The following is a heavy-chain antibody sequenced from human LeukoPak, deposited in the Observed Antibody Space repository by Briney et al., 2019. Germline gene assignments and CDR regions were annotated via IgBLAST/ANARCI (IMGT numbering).Heavy chain of an antibody. J-gene: IGHJ4*02. D-gene: IGHD3-3*01. CDR2: IYYSGST. CDR1: GGSISSGSYY. V-gene: IGHV4-39*01. CDR3: ARHYDVWSGYQDY. Sequence: SETLSLTCTVSGGSISSGSYYWGWIRQPPGKGLEWIGSIYYSGSTYYNPYLKSRVTIAVDTSKNQFSLKLSSVTAADTAVYYCARHYDVWSGYQDYWGQGTLVTVSS.